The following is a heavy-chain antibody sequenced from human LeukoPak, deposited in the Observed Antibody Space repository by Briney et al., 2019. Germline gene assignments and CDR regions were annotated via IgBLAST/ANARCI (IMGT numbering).Heavy chain of an antibody. CDR3: ARRGNIQPNGVGYFDY. Sequence: TSETLSLTCAVYGGSFSGYYWSWIRQPPGKGLEWIGEINHSGSTNYNPSLKSRVTISVDTSKNQFSLKLSSVTAADTAVYYCARRGNIQPNGVGYFDYWGQGTLVTVSS. V-gene: IGHV4-34*01. J-gene: IGHJ4*02. CDR1: GGSFSGYY. CDR2: INHSGST. D-gene: IGHD5-18*01.